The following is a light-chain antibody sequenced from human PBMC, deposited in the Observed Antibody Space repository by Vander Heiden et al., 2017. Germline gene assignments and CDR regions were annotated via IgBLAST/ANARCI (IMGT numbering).Light chain of an antibody. CDR3: QGEDSSSDSVV. J-gene: IGLJ2*01. CDR2: DDS. V-gene: IGLV3-21*02. Sequence: SYVLTQPPSVSVAPGQTARITCGGNNIGSKRVHWYQQKPGQAPVLVVYDDSRRPAGTPERFSGANCGTTATLTSSRVEAEEEADYYCQGEDSSSDSVVFGGGTKLTVL. CDR1: NIGSKR.